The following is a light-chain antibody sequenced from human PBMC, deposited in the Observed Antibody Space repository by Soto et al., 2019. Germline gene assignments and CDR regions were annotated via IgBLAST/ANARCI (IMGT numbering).Light chain of an antibody. CDR1: SSDVGGYNY. Sequence: QPVLTQPASVSGSPGQSITISCTGTSSDVGGYNYVSWYQQHPGKAPKLMIYEVSNRPSGVSNRFSGSKSGNTASLTISGLQAEDEADYYCSSYTSSSTRVFGVGTKLAVL. V-gene: IGLV2-14*01. CDR3: SSYTSSSTRV. J-gene: IGLJ2*01. CDR2: EVS.